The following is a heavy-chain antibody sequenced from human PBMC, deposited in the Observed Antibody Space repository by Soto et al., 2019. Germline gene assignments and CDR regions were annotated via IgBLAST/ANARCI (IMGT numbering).Heavy chain of an antibody. D-gene: IGHD5-18*01. Sequence: LILSCAASGFTFSDYYMSWIRQAPGKLLEWVSSITSSGSTTYYTDSVKGRFTISRDNAKNSLYLQMNSLRAEDTAVYYCARGRYSSALYYFECWGQTTLVKVSS. J-gene: IGHJ4*02. CDR1: GFTFSDYY. V-gene: IGHV3-11*01. CDR3: ARGRYSSALYYFEC. CDR2: ITSSGSTT.